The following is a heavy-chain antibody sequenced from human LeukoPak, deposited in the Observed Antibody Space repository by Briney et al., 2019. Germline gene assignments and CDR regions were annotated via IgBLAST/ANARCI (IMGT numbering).Heavy chain of an antibody. Sequence: KPSETLSLTCTVSGGSISSYYWSWIRQPPGKGLEWIGEINHSGSTNYNPSLKSRVTISVDTSKNQFSLKLSSVTAADTAVYYCARGQEYGDGWFDPWGQGTLVTVSS. CDR1: GGSISSYY. V-gene: IGHV4-34*01. D-gene: IGHD4-17*01. CDR3: ARGQEYGDGWFDP. CDR2: INHSGST. J-gene: IGHJ5*02.